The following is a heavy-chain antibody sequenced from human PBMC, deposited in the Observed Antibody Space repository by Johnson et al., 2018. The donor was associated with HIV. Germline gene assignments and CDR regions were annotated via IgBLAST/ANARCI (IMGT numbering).Heavy chain of an antibody. Sequence: QVQLVESGGGVMQPGKSLRLSCEASGFTFRSYAMHWVRQAPGKGLEWVAVITYDGRNKYYTDSVKGRFIISRDNSKNMTNLQMNGLSDEDTADYYCVRDQGSGWPTNAFDIWGRGPRVTVSS. CDR3: VRDQGSGWPTNAFDI. D-gene: IGHD6-19*01. J-gene: IGHJ3*02. CDR1: GFTFRSYA. CDR2: ITYDGRNK. V-gene: IGHV3-30*04.